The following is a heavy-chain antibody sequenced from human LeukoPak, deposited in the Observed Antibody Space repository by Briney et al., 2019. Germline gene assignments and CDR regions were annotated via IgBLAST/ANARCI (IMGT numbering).Heavy chain of an antibody. CDR2: INWNGGST. CDR3: AGGQLWLEDY. D-gene: IGHD5-18*01. V-gene: IGHV3-20*04. Sequence: GGSLRLSCAASGFTFDDYGMSWVRHAPGKGLEWVSGINWNGGSTGYADSVKGRFTISRDNAKNSLYLQMNSLRAEDTAVYYCAGGQLWLEDYWGQGTLVTVSS. J-gene: IGHJ4*02. CDR1: GFTFDDYG.